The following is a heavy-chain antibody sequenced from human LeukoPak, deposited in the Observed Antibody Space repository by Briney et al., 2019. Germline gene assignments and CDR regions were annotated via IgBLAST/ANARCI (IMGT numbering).Heavy chain of an antibody. Sequence: SQTLSLTCTVSGGSISSGDYYWSWIRQPPGKGLEWIGYIYYSGSTYYNQSLKSRVTISVDTSKNQFSLKLSSVTAADTAVYYCARGKGGSYPYYFDYWGQGTLVTVSS. J-gene: IGHJ4*02. D-gene: IGHD1-26*01. V-gene: IGHV4-30-4*08. CDR2: IYYSGST. CDR1: GGSISSGDYY. CDR3: ARGKGGSYPYYFDY.